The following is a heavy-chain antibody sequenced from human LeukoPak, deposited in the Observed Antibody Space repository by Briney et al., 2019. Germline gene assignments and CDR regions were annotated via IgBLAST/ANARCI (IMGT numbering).Heavy chain of an antibody. CDR3: ARDLFSYGSGSYYNY. CDR1: GFTFSDYY. D-gene: IGHD3-10*01. J-gene: IGHJ4*02. V-gene: IGHV3-11*01. CDR2: ISSSGSTI. Sequence: GGSLRLSCAASGFTFSDYYMSWIRQAPGKGLEWVSYISSSGSTIYYADSVKGRFTISRDDAKNSLYLQMNSLRAEDTAVYCCARDLFSYGSGSYYNYWGQGTLVTVSS.